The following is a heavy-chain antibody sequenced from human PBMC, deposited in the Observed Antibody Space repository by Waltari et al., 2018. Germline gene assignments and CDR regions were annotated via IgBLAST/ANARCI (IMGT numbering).Heavy chain of an antibody. V-gene: IGHV3-23*01. J-gene: IGHJ4*02. CDR2: INNGGVDK. Sequence: EVQLLESGGGVAQPGGSLTPPCAASGFSFNDYAMSWVRQTPDRGLEWVSGINNGGVDKYYTDSVKGRFTISRDNSRNTLYLQMSSLRAEDTAVYYCAKEIGALGTPVFDYWGQGILVSVSS. CDR3: AKEIGALGTPVFDY. CDR1: GFSFNDYA. D-gene: IGHD6-13*01.